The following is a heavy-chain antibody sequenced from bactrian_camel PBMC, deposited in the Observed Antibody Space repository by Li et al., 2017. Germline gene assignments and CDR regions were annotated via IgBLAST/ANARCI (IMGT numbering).Heavy chain of an antibody. J-gene: IGHJ4*01. Sequence: QLVESGGGSVQPGGSLRLSCAISGTPSPGYCVGWFRQAPGQGREGIAGFHSQGRTRYTDAVKGRFTISQQRGKNTVYLRMKSMKPDDSGTYICAYESGTTADLCRRRGPGGYFGQGTQVTVS. CDR1: GTPSPGYC. D-gene: IGHD7*01. V-gene: IGHV3S10*01. CDR2: FHSQGRT.